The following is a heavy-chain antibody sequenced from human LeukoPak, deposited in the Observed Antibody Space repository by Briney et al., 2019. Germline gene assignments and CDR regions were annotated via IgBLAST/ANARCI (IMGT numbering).Heavy chain of an antibody. CDR1: GFTFSAHD. CDR2: ISYDGSNK. CDR3: ARGMATTPDFDY. D-gene: IGHD5-12*01. V-gene: IGHV3-30-3*01. J-gene: IGHJ4*02. Sequence: PGGSLRLSCAASGFTFSAHDMDWVRQAPGKGLEWMSFISYDGSNKYYADSVKGRFTISRDNSKNTLYLQMNSLRAEDTAVYYCARGMATTPDFDYWGQGTLVTVSS.